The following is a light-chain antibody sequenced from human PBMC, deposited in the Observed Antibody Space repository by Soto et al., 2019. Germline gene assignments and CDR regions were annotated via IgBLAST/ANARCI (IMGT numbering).Light chain of an antibody. V-gene: IGKV3-20*01. CDR1: QSISSY. CDR3: QQYVRSPWT. CDR2: DAS. J-gene: IGKJ1*01. Sequence: EIVLTQSPDTLSLTPGERATLSCRASQSISSYLGWYQQKPGQAPRLLIYDASNRAAGVPDRFSGSGSGTDFTLAISRLEPEDFAVYYCQQYVRSPWTFGRGTKVDIK.